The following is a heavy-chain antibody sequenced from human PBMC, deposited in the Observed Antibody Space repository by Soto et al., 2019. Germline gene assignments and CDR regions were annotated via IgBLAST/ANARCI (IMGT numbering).Heavy chain of an antibody. Sequence: SVKVSCKASGGTFSSYTISWVRQAPGQGLEWMGRIIPILGIANYAQKLQGRVTITADKSTSTAYMELSSLRSEDTAVYYCARDQGLLRYFDWLPYFDYWGQGTLVTVSS. CDR1: GGTFSSYT. CDR3: ARDQGLLRYFDWLPYFDY. D-gene: IGHD3-9*01. V-gene: IGHV1-69*04. J-gene: IGHJ4*02. CDR2: IIPILGIA.